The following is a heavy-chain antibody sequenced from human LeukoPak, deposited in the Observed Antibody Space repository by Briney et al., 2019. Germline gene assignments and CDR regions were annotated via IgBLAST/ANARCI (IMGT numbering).Heavy chain of an antibody. CDR2: IYDNGST. V-gene: IGHV4-4*02. CDR1: GGSISRSNW. J-gene: IGHJ4*02. Sequence: KPSETLSLTCAVSGGSISRSNWWSWVRQSPGKGLEWIGEIYDNGSTNYNPSLKSRVTISVDKSKNQFSLKLSSVTAADTAVYYCASPRAKRSTWYAVDYWGQGTLVTVSS. CDR3: ASPRAKRSTWYAVDY. D-gene: IGHD6-13*01.